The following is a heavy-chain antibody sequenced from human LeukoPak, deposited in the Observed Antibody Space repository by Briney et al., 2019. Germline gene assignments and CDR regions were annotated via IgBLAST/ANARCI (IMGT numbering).Heavy chain of an antibody. J-gene: IGHJ4*02. CDR3: ARLRSGWAMGPFDY. CDR1: GGSISGSNYY. Sequence: SGTLSLTCTVSGGSISGSNYYWGWIRQPPGMGLEWIGSIYYSGRTYYNPSLKSRVTISVDTSKNQFSLKLSSVTAADTAVYYCARLRSGWAMGPFDYWGQGTLVTVSS. D-gene: IGHD6-25*01. V-gene: IGHV4-39*01. CDR2: IYYSGRT.